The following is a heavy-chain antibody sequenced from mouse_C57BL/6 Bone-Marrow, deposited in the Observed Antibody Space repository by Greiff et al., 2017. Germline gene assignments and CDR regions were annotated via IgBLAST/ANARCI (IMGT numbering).Heavy chain of an antibody. CDR1: GYTFTGYC. CDR2: ILPGSGST. CDR3: AKRESAY. V-gene: IGHV1-9*01. J-gene: IGHJ3*01. Sequence: QVQLKESGAELVKPGASVKLSCKASGYTFTGYCIEWVKQRPGHGLEWIGEILPGSGSTNYTEKFKGKATFTADTSSNTAYMQLSSLTTEDSAIYYWAKRESAYWGQGTLVTVSA.